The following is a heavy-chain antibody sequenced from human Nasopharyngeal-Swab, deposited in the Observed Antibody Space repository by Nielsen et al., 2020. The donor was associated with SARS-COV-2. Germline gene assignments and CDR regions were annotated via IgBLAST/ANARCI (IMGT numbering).Heavy chain of an antibody. CDR3: ARVTAYGFDI. V-gene: IGHV3-7*01. Sequence: GESLKISCAASGFSFSSYWMSWVRRAPGKGLEWVANINLYGSQKNFVDSVKGRFTISRDNAKNVVYLQMNTMRAEDTAVYYCARVTAYGFDIWGQGTMVTVSS. J-gene: IGHJ3*02. CDR1: GFSFSSYW. CDR2: INLYGSQK. D-gene: IGHD3-16*01.